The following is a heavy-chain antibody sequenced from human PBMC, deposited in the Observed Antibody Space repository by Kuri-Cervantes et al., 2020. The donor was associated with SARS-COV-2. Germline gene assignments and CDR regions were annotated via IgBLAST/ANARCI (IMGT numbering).Heavy chain of an antibody. Sequence: SLKISFAASGFTFDDYAMHWVRQAPGKGLEWVSGIRWNCGSIGYADSVKGRFTISRDNANNSLYLQMNSLRAEDMALYYCAKDVIGRSSTSSFWYFDLWGRGTLVTVSS. CDR3: AKDVIGRSSTSSFWYFDL. D-gene: IGHD2-2*01. V-gene: IGHV3-9*03. J-gene: IGHJ2*01. CDR2: IRWNCGSI. CDR1: GFTFDDYA.